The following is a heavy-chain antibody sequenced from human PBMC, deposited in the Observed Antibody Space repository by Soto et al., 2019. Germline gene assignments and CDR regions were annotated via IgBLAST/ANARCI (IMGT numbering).Heavy chain of an antibody. V-gene: IGHV1-2*02. CDR2: IKSNSGGT. D-gene: IGHD1-1*01. J-gene: IGHJ6*02. CDR1: RNSFIDYY. Sequence: QVELVQSGAEVRKPGASVKASCKASRNSFIDYYIHWVRQAPGQGLEWMGWIKSNSGGTKYAQRFQGRVTMTRDTSISTIYMELSRLKSDDTAVYYCAREDYNWNDYYYYGMDVWGQGTTVIVSS. CDR3: AREDYNWNDYYYYGMDV.